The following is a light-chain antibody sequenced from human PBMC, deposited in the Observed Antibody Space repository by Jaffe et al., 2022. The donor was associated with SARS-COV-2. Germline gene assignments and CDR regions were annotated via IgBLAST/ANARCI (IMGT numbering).Light chain of an antibody. J-gene: IGKJ2*01. V-gene: IGKV3D-20*01. CDR2: DAS. CDR3: QQYGSSPPGT. CDR1: QSIRTD. Sequence: EIVLTQSPATLSLSPGERATLSCGASQSIRTDLAWYQHKPGLAPRLLIHDASSRATGVPDRFSGSGSGTDFTLTISRLEPEDFAVYYCQQYGSSPPGTFGQGTKLEIK.